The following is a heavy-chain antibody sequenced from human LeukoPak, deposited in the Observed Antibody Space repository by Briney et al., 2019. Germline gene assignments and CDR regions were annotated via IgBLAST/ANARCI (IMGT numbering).Heavy chain of an antibody. J-gene: IGHJ4*02. Sequence: GGSLRLSCAASGFTFSSYAMSWVRQAPGKGLEWVSVISGGGGSTYYADSVKRGFTISRDNSKNTLYLQINSLRAEDTAVYYCARGVVGATRPYYFDYWGQGTLVTVSS. CDR2: ISGGGGST. CDR1: GFTFSSYA. CDR3: ARGVVGATRPYYFDY. V-gene: IGHV3-23*01. D-gene: IGHD1-26*01.